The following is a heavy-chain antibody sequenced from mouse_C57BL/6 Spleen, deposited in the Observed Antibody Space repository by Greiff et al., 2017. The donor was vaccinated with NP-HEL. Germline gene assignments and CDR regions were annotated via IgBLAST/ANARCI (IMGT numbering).Heavy chain of an antibody. Sequence: EVNVVESGEGLVKPGGSLKLSCAASGFTFSSYAMSWVRQTPEKRLEWVAYISSGGDYIYYADTVKGRFTISRDNARNTLYLQMSSLKSEDTAMYYCTRGNSSGYGFAYWGQGTLVTVSA. D-gene: IGHD3-2*02. CDR2: ISSGGDYI. CDR3: TRGNSSGYGFAY. CDR1: GFTFSSYA. J-gene: IGHJ3*01. V-gene: IGHV5-9-1*02.